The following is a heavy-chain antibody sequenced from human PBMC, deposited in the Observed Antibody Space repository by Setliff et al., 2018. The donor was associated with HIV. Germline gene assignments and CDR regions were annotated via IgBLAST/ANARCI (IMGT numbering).Heavy chain of an antibody. D-gene: IGHD4-4*01. J-gene: IGHJ6*03. Sequence: PSETLSLTCSVSGGSISVNNYYWAWARQPPGKGLEWIGSVHKSGNSYYKPSLKSRATISVDTSENHFSLRLNSVTAADTAVYYCARLDYSNYYSYYIDVWGEGTMVTVSS. CDR1: GGSISVNNYY. V-gene: IGHV4-39*02. CDR2: VHKSGNS. CDR3: ARLDYSNYYSYYIDV.